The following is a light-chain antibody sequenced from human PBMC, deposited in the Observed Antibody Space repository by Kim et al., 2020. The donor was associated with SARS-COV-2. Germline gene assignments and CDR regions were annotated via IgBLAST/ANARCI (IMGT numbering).Light chain of an antibody. Sequence: SPGEGATLSCRASQTVSGGYVAWYRQNPGQAPRLLIYAASTRATGTPDRFRGGGSGTDFTLTISRLEPEDFAVYFCQQYGNSPITFGQGTRLEIK. V-gene: IGKV3-20*01. CDR3: QQYGNSPIT. CDR1: QTVSGGY. J-gene: IGKJ5*01. CDR2: AAS.